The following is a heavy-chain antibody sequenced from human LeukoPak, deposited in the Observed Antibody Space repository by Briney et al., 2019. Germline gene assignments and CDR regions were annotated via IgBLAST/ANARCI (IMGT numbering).Heavy chain of an antibody. Sequence: SQTLSLTCTVSGGSVSSASYYWSWIRQPPGKGPEWIGCIYYSGSTNYNPSLKSRVTVSVDTSKNQFSLKLSSATTADTAVYYYAIYSSGWYNGFDIWGQGTMVTVSS. J-gene: IGHJ3*02. D-gene: IGHD6-19*01. CDR1: GGSVSSASYY. CDR3: AIYSSGWYNGFDI. V-gene: IGHV4-61*01. CDR2: IYYSGST.